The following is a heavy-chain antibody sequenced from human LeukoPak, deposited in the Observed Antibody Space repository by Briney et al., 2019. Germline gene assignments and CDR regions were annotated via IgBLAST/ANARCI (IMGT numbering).Heavy chain of an antibody. CDR3: ARDEYSSSSGFGY. J-gene: IGHJ4*02. CDR1: GGSISSYY. Sequence: SETLSLTCTVSGGSISSYYWSWIRQPPGKGLEWIAYIYYSGSTNYNPSLKSRVTISVDTSKNQFSLKLSSVTAADTAVYYCARDEYSSSSGFGYWGQGTLVTVSS. CDR2: IYYSGST. V-gene: IGHV4-59*12. D-gene: IGHD6-6*01.